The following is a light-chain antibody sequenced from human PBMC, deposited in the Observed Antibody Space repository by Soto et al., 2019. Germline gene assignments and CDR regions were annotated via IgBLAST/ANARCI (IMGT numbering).Light chain of an antibody. CDR3: QQYNKWPPLT. Sequence: ILLAHSPATVSVSQGERATLSCRAIQSVSGTYLAWYQQTPGQAPRLLIYGASSRATGIPDRFSGSGSGTDFTLTISSLQSEDFAVYYCQQYNKWPPLTFGGGTNVDIK. CDR1: QSVSGTY. CDR2: GAS. V-gene: IGKV3D-15*01. J-gene: IGKJ4*01.